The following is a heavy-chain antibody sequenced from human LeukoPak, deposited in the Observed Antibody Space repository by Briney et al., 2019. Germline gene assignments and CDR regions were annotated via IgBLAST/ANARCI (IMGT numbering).Heavy chain of an antibody. D-gene: IGHD4-17*01. CDR3: ARDRLMTTVTTGWFDP. CDR1: GFTFSSYG. V-gene: IGHV3-33*01. CDR2: IWYDGSNK. Sequence: GGSLRLSCAASGFTFSSYGMHWVRQAPGKGLEWAAVIWYDGSNKYYADSVKGRFTISRDNSKNTLYLQMNSLRAEDTAVYYCARDRLMTTVTTGWFDPWGQGTLVTVSS. J-gene: IGHJ5*02.